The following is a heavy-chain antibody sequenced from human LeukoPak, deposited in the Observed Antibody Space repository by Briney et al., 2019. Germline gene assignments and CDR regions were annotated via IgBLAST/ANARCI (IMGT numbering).Heavy chain of an antibody. V-gene: IGHV4-59*08. CDR3: ATGDSSGYYFAEYFQH. J-gene: IGHJ1*01. Sequence: PSETLSLTCTVSGGSISSYDWSWIRQPPGEGLEWIGYIYYSGSTNYNPSLKSRVTISVDTSKNQFSLKLSSVTAADTAVYYCATGDSSGYYFAEYFQHWGQGTLVTVSS. CDR2: IYYSGST. CDR1: GGSISSYD. D-gene: IGHD3-22*01.